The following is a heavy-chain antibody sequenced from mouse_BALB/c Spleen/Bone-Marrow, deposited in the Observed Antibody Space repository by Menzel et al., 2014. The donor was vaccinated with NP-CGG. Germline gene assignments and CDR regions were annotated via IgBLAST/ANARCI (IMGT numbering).Heavy chain of an antibody. D-gene: IGHD2-4*01. J-gene: IGHJ3*01. CDR2: ISGGGSYT. V-gene: IGHV5-9-2*01. CDR3: ARHGYYDQTEVSFIY. CDR1: GFTFNSYG. Sequence: EVQGVESGGGLVKSGGSLKLSCAASGFTFNSYGMSRVRRTPEKRLEWVATISGGGSYTFYPDSVKGRFTISRDNAKNNLYLQLSSLGSEDTALYYCARHGYYDQTEVSFIYWGQGTLVTVSA.